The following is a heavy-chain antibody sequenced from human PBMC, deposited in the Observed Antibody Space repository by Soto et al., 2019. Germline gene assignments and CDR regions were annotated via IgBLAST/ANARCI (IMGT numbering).Heavy chain of an antibody. V-gene: IGHV4-39*01. CDR1: GGSISSSSYY. D-gene: IGHD6-13*01. Sequence: QLQLQESGPGLVKPSETLSLTCTVSGGSISSSSYYWGWIRQPPGKGLEWIGSIYYSGSTYYNPSLRSRVTISVDTPKNQFSLKLSSVTAADTAVYYCAREGIAAAVGGDAFDIWGQGTMVTVSS. J-gene: IGHJ3*02. CDR3: AREGIAAAVGGDAFDI. CDR2: IYYSGST.